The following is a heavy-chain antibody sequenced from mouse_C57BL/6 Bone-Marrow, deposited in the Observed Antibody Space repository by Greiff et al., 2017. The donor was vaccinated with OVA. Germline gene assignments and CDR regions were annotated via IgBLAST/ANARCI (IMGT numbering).Heavy chain of an antibody. CDR2: ISSGGSYT. D-gene: IGHD1-1*01. CDR3: ARIPLYYYGSSFFDY. J-gene: IGHJ2*01. V-gene: IGHV5-6*01. Sequence: EVQGVESGGDLVKPGGSLKLSCAASGFTFSSYGMSWVRQTPDKRLEWVATISSGGSYTYYPDSVKGRFTISRDNAKNTLYLQMSSLKSEYTAMYYCARIPLYYYGSSFFDYWGQGTTLTVSS. CDR1: GFTFSSYG.